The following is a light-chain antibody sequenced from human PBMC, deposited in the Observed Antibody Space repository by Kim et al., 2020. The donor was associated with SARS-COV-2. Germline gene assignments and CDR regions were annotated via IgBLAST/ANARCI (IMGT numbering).Light chain of an antibody. CDR2: SAS. J-gene: IGKJ5*01. V-gene: IGKV3-15*01. CDR1: QSVSNN. Sequence: EIVMTQSPATLSVSPGETATLSCRASQSVSNNLAWYQQKPGQAPRLLIFSASTRATGIPARFSGSGSGTEFTLTISSLQSEDSAAYFCQQYNDWPPLTFGQGTRLEIK. CDR3: QQYNDWPPLT.